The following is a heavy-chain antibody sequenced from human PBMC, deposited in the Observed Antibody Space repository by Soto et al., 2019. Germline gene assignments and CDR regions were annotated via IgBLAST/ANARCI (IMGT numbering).Heavy chain of an antibody. D-gene: IGHD3-10*01. V-gene: IGHV1-69*02. CDR3: ARGSTIVRGAPSWFDP. J-gene: IGHJ5*02. CDR1: GGTFSRYT. CDR2: ITPIAAIA. Sequence: QVQLVQSGAEVKKPGSSVKVSCKASGGTFSRYTINWVRQAPGQGLEWMGRITPIAAIANYTQKFQGRVTITVDKSSTTAYMELSSLRSDDTAVYYCARGSTIVRGAPSWFDPWGQGTLVTVSS.